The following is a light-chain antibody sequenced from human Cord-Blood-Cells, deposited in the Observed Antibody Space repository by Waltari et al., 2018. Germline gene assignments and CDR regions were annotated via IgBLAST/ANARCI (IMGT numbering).Light chain of an antibody. V-gene: IGLV2-23*01. Sequence: QSALTQPASVSGSPGQSITISCTGTSSDVGSYNLFSWYQQHPGKAPKLMIYEGSKRPSGVSNRFSGSKSGNTASLTISGLYAEDEADYYCCSYAGSSWVFGGGTKLTVL. J-gene: IGLJ3*02. CDR2: EGS. CDR1: SSDVGSYNL. CDR3: CSYAGSSWV.